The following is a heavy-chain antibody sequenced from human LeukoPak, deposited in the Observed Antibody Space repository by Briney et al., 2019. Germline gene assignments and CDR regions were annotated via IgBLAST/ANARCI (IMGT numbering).Heavy chain of an antibody. CDR2: ISSSGSTI. CDR3: ARDLSGYYDY. J-gene: IGHJ4*02. D-gene: IGHD3-22*01. Sequence: GGSLRLSCAASGFTFSSYEMNWVRQAPGKGLEWVSYISSSGSTIYYADSVKGRFTTSRDNAKNSLYLQMNSLRAEDTAVYYCARDLSGYYDYWGQGTLVNVSS. V-gene: IGHV3-48*03. CDR1: GFTFSSYE.